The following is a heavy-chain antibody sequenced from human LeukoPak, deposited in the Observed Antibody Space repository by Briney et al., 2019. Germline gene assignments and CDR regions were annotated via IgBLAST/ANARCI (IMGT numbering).Heavy chain of an antibody. CDR3: ARGAYYDILTGYSPGTFDY. Sequence: SETLSLTCTVSGGSISSYYWSWIRQPAGKGLEWIGRIYTSRSTNYNPSLKSRVTISVDTSKNQFSLKLSSVTAADTAVYYCARGAYYDILTGYSPGTFDYWGQGTLVTVSS. CDR1: GGSISSYY. V-gene: IGHV4-4*07. J-gene: IGHJ4*02. CDR2: IYTSRST. D-gene: IGHD3-9*01.